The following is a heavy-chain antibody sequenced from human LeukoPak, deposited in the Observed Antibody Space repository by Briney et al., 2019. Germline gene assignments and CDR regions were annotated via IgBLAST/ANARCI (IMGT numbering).Heavy chain of an antibody. CDR2: ISAYNGNT. CDR3: ARDYVGGGSYTSKPHAFDI. CDR1: GYTFTSYG. J-gene: IGHJ3*02. Sequence: ASVKVSCKASGYTFTSYGISWVRQAPGQGLEWMGWISAYNGNTNYAQKLQGRVTMTTDTSTRTAYMELRSLRSDDTAVYYCARDYVGGGSYTSKPHAFDIWGQGTMVTVSS. D-gene: IGHD2-15*01. V-gene: IGHV1-18*01.